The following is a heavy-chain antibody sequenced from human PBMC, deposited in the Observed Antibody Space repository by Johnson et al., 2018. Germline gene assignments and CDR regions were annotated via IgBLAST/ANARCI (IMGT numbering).Heavy chain of an antibody. J-gene: IGHJ6*02. V-gene: IGHV3-30*04. CDR1: GFTFSSYA. Sequence: QVQLVESGGGVVQPGRSLRLSCAASGFTFSSYAMHWVRQAPGQGLEWVAVISYDGSNKYYGDFVKGRFTISSDKNTLYLQMNSLRAEDTAAYYCANVIRSYQYHGMDVWGQGTTVTVSS. CDR3: ANVIRSYQYHGMDV. CDR2: ISYDGSNK. D-gene: IGHD2-2*01.